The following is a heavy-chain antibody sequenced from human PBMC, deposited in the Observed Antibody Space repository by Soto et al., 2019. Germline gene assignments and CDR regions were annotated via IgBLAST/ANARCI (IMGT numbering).Heavy chain of an antibody. CDR2: ISGGGRPI. V-gene: IGHV3-48*02. CDR1: GFTFSTFS. D-gene: IGHD6-19*01. J-gene: IGHJ4*02. Sequence: EVQLVESGGGSVQPGGSLRLSCAASGFTFSTFSMNWVRQAPGRGLEWISYISGGGRPISYADSVKGRFTISRDNAKNALDLQMDRLTDEDTAVYYCARDLGWAFDSWGRGTLVTVSS. CDR3: ARDLGWAFDS.